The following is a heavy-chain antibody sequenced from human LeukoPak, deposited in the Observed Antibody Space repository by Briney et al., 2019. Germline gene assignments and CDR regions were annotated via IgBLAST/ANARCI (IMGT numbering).Heavy chain of an antibody. CDR2: IKPDGSDK. D-gene: IGHD4-17*01. CDR1: GFTFSRYW. CDR3: ARDWAVTPRYFDL. Sequence: GGSLRLSCAASGFTFSRYWMSWVRQAPGKGLEWVANIKPDGSDKYYVHSVKGRFTISRDNAKNSLYLQMNSLRAEDTAVYYCARDWAVTPRYFDLWGRGTLVTVSS. V-gene: IGHV3-7*01. J-gene: IGHJ2*01.